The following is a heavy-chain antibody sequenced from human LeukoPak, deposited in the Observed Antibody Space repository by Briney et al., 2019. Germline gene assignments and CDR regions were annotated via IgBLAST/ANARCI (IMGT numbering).Heavy chain of an antibody. CDR1: GFTFSSYN. V-gene: IGHV3-21*01. Sequence: GGSLRLSCAASGFTFSSYNMNWVRQAPGKWLEWVSSISSSSSYIYYADSVKGRFTISRDNAKNSLYLQMNSLRAEDTAVYYCARDLMVRGVKPIDVWGKGTTLTVSS. D-gene: IGHD3-10*01. J-gene: IGHJ6*03. CDR3: ARDLMVRGVKPIDV. CDR2: ISSSSSYI.